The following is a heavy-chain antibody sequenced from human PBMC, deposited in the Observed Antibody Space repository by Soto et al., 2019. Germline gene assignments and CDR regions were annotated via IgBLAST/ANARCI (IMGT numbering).Heavy chain of an antibody. Sequence: ESGGGLVQPGGSLRLSCAASGFTVSSNYMSWVRQAPGKGLEWVSVIYSGGSTYYADSVKGRFTISRDNSKNTLYLQMNSLRAEDTAVYYCARIDYGDYGLGYWGQGTLVTVSS. CDR1: GFTVSSNY. V-gene: IGHV3-66*01. J-gene: IGHJ4*02. CDR2: IYSGGST. CDR3: ARIDYGDYGLGY. D-gene: IGHD4-17*01.